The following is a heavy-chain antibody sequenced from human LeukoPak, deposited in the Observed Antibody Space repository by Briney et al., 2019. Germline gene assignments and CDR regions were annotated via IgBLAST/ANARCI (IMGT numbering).Heavy chain of an antibody. CDR1: GYTFTTYD. Sequence: ASVKVSCKAFGYTFTTYDINWVRQATGQGLEWMGWMNPNSGNTGYAQKFQGRVTMTRNTSISTAYMELSSLRSEDTAVYYCATVQLGYSGYESSDYWGQGTLVTVSS. CDR3: ATVQLGYSGYESSDY. J-gene: IGHJ4*02. V-gene: IGHV1-8*01. CDR2: MNPNSGNT. D-gene: IGHD5-12*01.